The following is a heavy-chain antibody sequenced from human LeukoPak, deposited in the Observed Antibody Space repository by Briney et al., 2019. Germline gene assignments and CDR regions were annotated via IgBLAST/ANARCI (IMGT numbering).Heavy chain of an antibody. CDR3: ARVSYDSPYDY. CDR1: GYTFTGYY. D-gene: IGHD3-3*01. V-gene: IGHV1-2*02. J-gene: IGHJ4*02. CDR2: INPNSGGT. Sequence: GASVKVSCKASGYTFTGYYMHWVRQAPGQGLEWMGCINPNSGGTNYAQKFQGRVTMTRDTSISTAYMELSRLRSEDTAVYYCARVSYDSPYDYWGQGTLVTVSS.